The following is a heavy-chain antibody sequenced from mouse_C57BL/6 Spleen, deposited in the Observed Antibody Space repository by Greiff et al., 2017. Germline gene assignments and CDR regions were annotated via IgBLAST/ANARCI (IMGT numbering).Heavy chain of an antibody. D-gene: IGHD2-5*01. CDR2: ISSGTSTI. V-gene: IGHV5-17*01. Sequence: EVQLQESGGGLVKPGGSLKLSCAASGFTFSDYGMHWVRQAPEKGLEWVAYISSGTSTIYYADTVKGRFTISRDNAKNTLFLQMTSLRSEDTAMYYCAKSNYGSAKDYWGQGTSVTVSA. CDR3: AKSNYGSAKDY. CDR1: GFTFSDYG. J-gene: IGHJ4*01.